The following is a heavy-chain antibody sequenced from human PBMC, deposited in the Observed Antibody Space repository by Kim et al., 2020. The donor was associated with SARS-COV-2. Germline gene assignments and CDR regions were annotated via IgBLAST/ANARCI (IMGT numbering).Heavy chain of an antibody. D-gene: IGHD3-10*01. J-gene: IGHJ4*02. CDR2: ISSSSSYI. CDR1: GFTFSSYS. Sequence: GGSLRLSCAASGFTFSSYSMNWVRQAPGKGLEWVSSISSSSSYIYYADSVKGRFTISRDNAKNSLYLQMNSLRAEDTAVYYCARSQSSKLWFGDWGQGTLVTVSS. CDR3: ARSQSSKLWFGD. V-gene: IGHV3-21*01.